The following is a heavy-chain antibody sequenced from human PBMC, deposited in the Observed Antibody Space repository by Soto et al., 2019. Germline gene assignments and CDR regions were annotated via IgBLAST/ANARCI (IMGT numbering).Heavy chain of an antibody. Sequence: EAQLVESGGGLVQPGGSLRLSCAASGFTFSNYEMHWVRKAPGKGLEYVSGISNNGAHTDYAKSVKGRFTISRDNSENTLYLQMGSLRAADMALYYCARRGYGGRWPNVYRDVWGKGTTVTVSS. CDR2: ISNNGAHT. CDR3: ARRGYGGRWPNVYRDV. CDR1: GFTFSNYE. V-gene: IGHV3-64*01. J-gene: IGHJ6*03. D-gene: IGHD2-15*01.